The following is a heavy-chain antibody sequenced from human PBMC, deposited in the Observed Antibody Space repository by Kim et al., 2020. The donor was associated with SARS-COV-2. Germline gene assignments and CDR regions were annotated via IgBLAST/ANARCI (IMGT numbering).Heavy chain of an antibody. D-gene: IGHD3-22*01. J-gene: IGHJ5*02. CDR1: GFTFSSYE. CDR3: ARDLHSSGYYRWFDP. V-gene: IGHV3-48*03. CDR2: ISSSGSTI. Sequence: GGSLRLSCAASGFTFSSYEMNWVRQAPGKGLEWVSYISSSGSTIYYADSVKGRFTISRDNAKNSLYLQMNSLRAEDTAVYYCARDLHSSGYYRWFDPWGQGTLVTVSS.